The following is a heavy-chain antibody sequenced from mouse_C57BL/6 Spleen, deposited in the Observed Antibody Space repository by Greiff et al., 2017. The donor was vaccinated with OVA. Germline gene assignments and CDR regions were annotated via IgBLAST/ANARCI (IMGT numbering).Heavy chain of an antibody. Sequence: QVQLKQPGAELVKPGASVKMSCKASGYTFTSYWITWVKQRPGQGLEWIGDIYPGSGSTNYNEKFKSKATLTVDTSSSTAYMQLSSLTSEDSAVYYCARSEGKHWYFDVWGTGTTVTVSS. CDR2: IYPGSGST. D-gene: IGHD2-1*01. V-gene: IGHV1-55*01. J-gene: IGHJ1*03. CDR3: ARSEGKHWYFDV. CDR1: GYTFTSYW.